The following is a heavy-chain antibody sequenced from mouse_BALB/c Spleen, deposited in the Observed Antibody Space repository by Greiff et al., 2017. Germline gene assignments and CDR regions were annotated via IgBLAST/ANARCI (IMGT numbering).Heavy chain of an antibody. J-gene: IGHJ3*01. D-gene: IGHD2-4*01. CDR2: INPGSGGT. V-gene: IGHV1-54*01. CDR3: ESRAMITTGTWFAY. CDR1: GYAFTNYL. Sequence: VKLMESGAELVRPGTSVKVSCKASGYAFTNYLIEWVKQRPGQGLEWIGVINPGSGGTNYNDKFKGKATLTADKSSSTAYRQLSSLTSADSAVSFWESRAMITTGTWFAYWGQGTLVTVSA.